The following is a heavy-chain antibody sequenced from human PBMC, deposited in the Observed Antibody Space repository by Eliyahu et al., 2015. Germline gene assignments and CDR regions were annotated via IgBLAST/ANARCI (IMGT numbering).Heavy chain of an antibody. CDR2: IWYDGSNK. Sequence: QVQLVESGGGVVQPGRSLRLSCAASGFTFSSYGXHWVRQAPGKGLXWVAVIWYDGSNKYYADSVKGRFTISRDNSKNTLYLQMNSLRAEDTAVYYCARGGGWYYFDYWGQGTLVTVSS. CDR3: ARGGGWYYFDY. CDR1: GFTFSSYG. J-gene: IGHJ4*02. V-gene: IGHV3-33*01. D-gene: IGHD6-19*01.